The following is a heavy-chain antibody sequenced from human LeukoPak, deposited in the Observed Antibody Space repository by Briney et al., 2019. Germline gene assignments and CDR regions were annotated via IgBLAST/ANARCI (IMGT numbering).Heavy chain of an antibody. D-gene: IGHD4-17*01. J-gene: IGHJ4*02. CDR1: GFTFSDCY. Sequence: PGGSLRLSCAASGFTFSDCYMSWIRQAPGKGLEWVSYISSSGSTIYYADSVKGRFTISRDNAKNSLYLQMNSLRAEDTAVYYCASRPRTTRSFDYWGQGTLVTVSS. V-gene: IGHV3-11*01. CDR3: ASRPRTTRSFDY. CDR2: ISSSGSTI.